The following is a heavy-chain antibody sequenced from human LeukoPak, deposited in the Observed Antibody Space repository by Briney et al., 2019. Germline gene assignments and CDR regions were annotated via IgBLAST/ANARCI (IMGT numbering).Heavy chain of an antibody. J-gene: IGHJ4*02. D-gene: IGHD3-22*01. CDR3: ASPGNHYDPNGYYPFED. Sequence: VASVKVSCKASGYTFTSYDINWVRQATGQGLEWMGWMNPNSGNTGYAQKFQGRATMTRDTSINTAYMELSSLRSEDTAVYYCASPGNHYDPNGYYPFEDWGQGTLVTVSS. V-gene: IGHV1-8*01. CDR1: GYTFTSYD. CDR2: MNPNSGNT.